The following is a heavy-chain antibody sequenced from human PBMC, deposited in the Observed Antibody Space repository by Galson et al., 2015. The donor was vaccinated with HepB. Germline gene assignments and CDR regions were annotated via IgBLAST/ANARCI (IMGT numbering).Heavy chain of an antibody. CDR1: EYTFTTYY. CDR2: INPSGGTT. CDR3: ARAAQFLGSYDY. J-gene: IGHJ4*02. Sequence: SVKVSCKASEYTFTTYYIHWVRQAPGQGLEWMGIINPSGGTTTYAQEFQGRITMTRDTSTSTVYMELSSLRSEDTAVYCCARAAQFLGSYDYWGQGTLVTVSS. D-gene: IGHD1-26*01. V-gene: IGHV1-46*01.